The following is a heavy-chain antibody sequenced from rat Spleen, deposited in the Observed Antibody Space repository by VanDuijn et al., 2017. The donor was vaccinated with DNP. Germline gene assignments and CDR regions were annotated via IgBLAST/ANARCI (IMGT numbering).Heavy chain of an antibody. V-gene: IGHV5-7*01. D-gene: IGHD1-11*01. CDR1: GFTFSDYD. J-gene: IGHJ2*01. CDR3: ARGGRSYFDY. Sequence: EVQLVESGGGLVQPGRSLNLSCAASGFTFSDYDMAWVRQAPKKGLEWVTTITYVGKITYYRDSVKGRFTISRDNAKSTLYLQMDSLRSEDTATYYCARGGRSYFDYWGQGVMVTVSS. CDR2: ITYVGKIT.